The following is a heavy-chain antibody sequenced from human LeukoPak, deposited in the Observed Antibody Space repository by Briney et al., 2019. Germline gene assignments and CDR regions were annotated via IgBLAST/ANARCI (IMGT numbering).Heavy chain of an antibody. V-gene: IGHV4-59*01. CDR3: ARVKAVAGTGYYYYYYMDV. Sequence: SETLSLTCTVSGGSISSYYWSWIRQPPGKGLEWIGYIYYSGSTNYNPSLKSRVTISVDTSKNQFSLKLSSVTAADTAVYYCARVKAVAGTGYYYYYYMDVWGKGTTVTVSS. CDR1: GGSISSYY. J-gene: IGHJ6*03. D-gene: IGHD6-19*01. CDR2: IYYSGST.